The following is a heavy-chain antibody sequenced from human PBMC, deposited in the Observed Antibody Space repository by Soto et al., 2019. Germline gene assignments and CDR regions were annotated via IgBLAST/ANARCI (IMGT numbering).Heavy chain of an antibody. D-gene: IGHD4-17*01. CDR2: ISWNSGSI. J-gene: IGHJ4*02. Sequence: EVQLVESGGGLVQPGRSLRLSCAASGFTFDDYAMHWVRQAPGKGLEWVSGISWNSGSIGYADSVKGRFTISRDNAKNSLYLQMNSLRAEDTALYYCAKDIFREVGDYGAPFDYWGQGTLVTVSS. V-gene: IGHV3-9*01. CDR3: AKDIFREVGDYGAPFDY. CDR1: GFTFDDYA.